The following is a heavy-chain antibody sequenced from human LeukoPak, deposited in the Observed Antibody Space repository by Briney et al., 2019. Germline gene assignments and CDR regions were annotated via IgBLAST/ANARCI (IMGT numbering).Heavy chain of an antibody. CDR2: INPNSGGT. J-gene: IGHJ4*02. D-gene: IGHD4-17*01. CDR3: ARIASAAGNYGDYFDY. CDR1: GYTFTGYY. Sequence: ASVKVSCKASGYTFTGYYMHWVRQAPGQGLEWMGWINPNSGGTNYAQKFQGRVTMTRDTSISTAYMELNRLRSDDTAVYYCARIASAAGNYGDYFDYWGQGTLVTVSS. V-gene: IGHV1-2*02.